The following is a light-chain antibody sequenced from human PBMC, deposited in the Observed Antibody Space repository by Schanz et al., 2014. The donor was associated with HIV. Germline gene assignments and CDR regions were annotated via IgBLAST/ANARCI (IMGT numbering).Light chain of an antibody. CDR2: SNN. J-gene: IGLJ3*02. CDR3: AVWDDSLKGWV. V-gene: IGLV1-44*01. Sequence: QSVLTQPPSASGTPGQRVTISCSGSSSNIGTNTVNWYQQLPGTAPKLLIYSNNRRPSGVPDRFSGSKSGTSASLAISGLQSEDEANYYCAVWDDSLKGWVFGGGTKLTVL. CDR1: SSNIGTNT.